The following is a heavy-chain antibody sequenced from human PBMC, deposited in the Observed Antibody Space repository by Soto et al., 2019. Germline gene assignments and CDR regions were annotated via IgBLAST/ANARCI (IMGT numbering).Heavy chain of an antibody. CDR2: IHYTGDS. J-gene: IGHJ3*02. Sequence: QVQLQESGPGLMEPSETLSLTCTVSGASVSNYYWNWVRQPPGKGLEWIGYIHYTGDSKYNPSLKSRVTMSVDTSKNQFSLKITSVTAADTAVYYCARWGHPAVKAYDIWGQGAMVTVSS. V-gene: IGHV4-59*02. D-gene: IGHD2-21*01. CDR1: GASVSNYY. CDR3: ARWGHPAVKAYDI.